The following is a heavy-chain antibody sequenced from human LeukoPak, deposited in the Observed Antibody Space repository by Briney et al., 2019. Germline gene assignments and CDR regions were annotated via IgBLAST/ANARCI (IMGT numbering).Heavy chain of an antibody. CDR2: INHSGST. J-gene: IGHJ4*02. Sequence: SETLSLTCAVYGGSFSGYYWSWIRQPPGKGLEWIGEINHSGSTNYNPSLKSRVTILVDTSKNQFSLKLSSVTAADTAVYYCARGRGSTAMVPRDFDYWGQGTLVTVSS. V-gene: IGHV4-34*01. CDR3: ARGRGSTAMVPRDFDY. D-gene: IGHD5-18*01. CDR1: GGSFSGYY.